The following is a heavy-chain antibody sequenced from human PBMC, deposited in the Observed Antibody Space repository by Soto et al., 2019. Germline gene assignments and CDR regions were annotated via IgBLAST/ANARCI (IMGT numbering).Heavy chain of an antibody. CDR1: GYTFTGYG. Sequence: QVQLVQSGAEVKKPGASVKVSCKTSGYTFTGYGINWVRQAPGHGLEWMGWISVCNGNTKYGQNIQDRVIMTTDTSTSTAYMELRSLRSDDTAVYFCGRDGRGGIIDSWGQGKMLIVSS. D-gene: IGHD2-15*01. V-gene: IGHV1-18*01. CDR2: ISVCNGNT. CDR3: GRDGRGGIIDS. J-gene: IGHJ3*01.